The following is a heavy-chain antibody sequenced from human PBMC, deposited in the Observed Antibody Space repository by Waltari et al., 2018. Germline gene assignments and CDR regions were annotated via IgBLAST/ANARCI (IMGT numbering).Heavy chain of an antibody. V-gene: IGHV3-30*01. D-gene: IGHD3-10*01. J-gene: IGHJ4*02. CDR1: GFTFSSSA. CDR2: ISYDGSNK. CDR3: ARDSAPLWFGELRC. Sequence: QVQLVESGGGVVQPGRSLRLSCAASGFTFSSSAMPWVRQAPGKGLEWVAVISYDGSNKYYADSVKGRFTISRDNSKNTLYLQMNSLRAEDTAVYYCARDSAPLWFGELRCWGQGTLVTVSS.